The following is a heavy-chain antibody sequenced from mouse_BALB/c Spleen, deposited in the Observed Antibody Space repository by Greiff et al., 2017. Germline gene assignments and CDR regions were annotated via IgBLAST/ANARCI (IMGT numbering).Heavy chain of an antibody. Sequence: QVQLQQSGPGLVAPSQSLSITCTVSGFSLTSYGVHWVRQPPGKGLEWLGVIWAGGSTNYNSALMSRLSISKDNSKSQVFLKMNSLQTDDTAMYYCARAGITTGAYWGQGTLVTVSA. D-gene: IGHD2-4*01. V-gene: IGHV2-9*02. CDR2: IWAGGST. J-gene: IGHJ3*01. CDR3: ARAGITTGAY. CDR1: GFSLTSYG.